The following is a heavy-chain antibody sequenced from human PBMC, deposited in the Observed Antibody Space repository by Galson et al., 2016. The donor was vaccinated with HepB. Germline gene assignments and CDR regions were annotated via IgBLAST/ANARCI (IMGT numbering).Heavy chain of an antibody. CDR3: ARQGYSPGFDY. CDR1: GGSISSYY. CDR2: IYYSGST. Sequence: SETLSLTCTVSGGSISSYYWNWIRQPPGKGLEWIGFIYYSGSTTYNPSLKSRVTMSVDTSKNEFSLKLSSVTAADTAVYYCARQGYSPGFDYWGQGTLVTVSS. J-gene: IGHJ4*02. V-gene: IGHV4-59*08. D-gene: IGHD5-24*01.